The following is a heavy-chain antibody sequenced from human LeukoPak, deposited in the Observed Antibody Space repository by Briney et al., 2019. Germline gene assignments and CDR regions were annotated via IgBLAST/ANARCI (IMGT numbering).Heavy chain of an antibody. CDR2: ISGSGGSP. CDR3: ASIHDYGDLFDY. J-gene: IGHJ4*02. CDR1: GFTFSSYA. D-gene: IGHD4-17*01. V-gene: IGHV3-23*01. Sequence: RPGGSLRLSCAASGFTFSSYAMSWVRQAPGKGLEWVSAISGSGGSPYYADSVKGRITISRDNSKTTLYLQMNSLRAEDTAVYYCASIHDYGDLFDYWGQGTLVTVSS.